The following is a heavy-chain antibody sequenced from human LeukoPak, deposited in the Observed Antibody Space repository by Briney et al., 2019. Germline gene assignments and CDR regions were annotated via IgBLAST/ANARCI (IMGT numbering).Heavy chain of an antibody. D-gene: IGHD1-26*01. CDR2: INPSGGST. Sequence: ASVKVSCKASGYTFTSYYMHWVRQAPGQGLEWMGIINPSGGSTSYAQKFQGRVTMTRDTSTSTVYMELSSLRAEDTAVYYCARDLRELPRADAFDIWGQGTMVTASS. CDR3: ARDLRELPRADAFDI. J-gene: IGHJ3*02. CDR1: GYTFTSYY. V-gene: IGHV1-46*03.